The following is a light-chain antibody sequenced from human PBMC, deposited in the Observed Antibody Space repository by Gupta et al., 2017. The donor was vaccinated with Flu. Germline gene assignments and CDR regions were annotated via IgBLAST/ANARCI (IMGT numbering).Light chain of an antibody. CDR3: TSYTSSSTWV. V-gene: IGLV2-14*01. CDR1: SSDVGGYNY. J-gene: IGLJ3*02. CDR2: EVS. Sequence: QSALTQPALVSGSPGQSITISFPGTSSDVGGYNYVSWYQQHPGKAPKLMIYEVSNRPSEVSNRFSGSKSGNTASLTISGLQTEDEADYYCTSYTSSSTWVFGGGTKLTVL.